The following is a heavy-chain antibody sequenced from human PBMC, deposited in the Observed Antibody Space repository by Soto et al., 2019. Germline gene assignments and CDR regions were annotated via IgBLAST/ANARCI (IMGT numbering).Heavy chain of an antibody. CDR3: ARVRGDIVVVPAATPYYYYGKDV. J-gene: IGHJ6*02. V-gene: IGHV1-18*01. CDR1: GYTFTSYG. D-gene: IGHD2-2*01. Sequence: QVQLVQSGAEVKKPGASMKVSCKTSGYTFTSYGISWVRQDPGQGLEWMGWISAYNGNTNYAQKLQGRVTMTTDTSTSTAYMELRSLRSDVTAVYYCARVRGDIVVVPAATPYYYYGKDVWGQGTTVTVSS. CDR2: ISAYNGNT.